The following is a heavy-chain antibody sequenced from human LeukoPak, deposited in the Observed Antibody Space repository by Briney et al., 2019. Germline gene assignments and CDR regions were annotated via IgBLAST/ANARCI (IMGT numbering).Heavy chain of an antibody. D-gene: IGHD1-1*01. V-gene: IGHV3-30*01. CDR2: ISYDGSNK. Sequence: GGSLRLSCAASGFTFSSYAMHWVRQAPGKGLEWVAVISYDGSNKYYADSVKGRFTISRDNSKNTLYLQMNSLRAEDTAAYYCARVRKNWNDAFDTWGQGTMVTVSS. CDR1: GFTFSSYA. CDR3: ARVRKNWNDAFDT. J-gene: IGHJ3*02.